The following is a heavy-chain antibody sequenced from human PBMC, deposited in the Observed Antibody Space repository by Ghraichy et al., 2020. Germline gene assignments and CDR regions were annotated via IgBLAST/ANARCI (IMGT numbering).Heavy chain of an antibody. CDR2: ISGSGGST. D-gene: IGHD3-10*01. CDR3: AKDRWVTMVRGVDRWFDP. Sequence: GGSLRLSCAASGFTFSSYAMSWVRQAPGKGLEWVSAISGSGGSTYYADSVKGRFTISRDNSKNTLYLQMNSLRAEDTAVYYCAKDRWVTMVRGVDRWFDPWGQGTLVTVSS. V-gene: IGHV3-23*01. CDR1: GFTFSSYA. J-gene: IGHJ5*02.